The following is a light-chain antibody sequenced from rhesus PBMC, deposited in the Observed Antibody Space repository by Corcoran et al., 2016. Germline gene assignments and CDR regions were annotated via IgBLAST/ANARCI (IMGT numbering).Light chain of an antibody. J-gene: IGKJ2*01. Sequence: ETVVTQSPATLSLSPGERATLPCRASQSVGSYLAWYQQKPGQAPRLLIYGASSRATGIPDRFSGSGSGTDFTLTISSLEPEDFAVYYCQQYNNWPHSFGQGTKVEIK. CDR1: QSVGSY. V-gene: IGKV3-42*02. CDR2: GAS. CDR3: QQYNNWPHS.